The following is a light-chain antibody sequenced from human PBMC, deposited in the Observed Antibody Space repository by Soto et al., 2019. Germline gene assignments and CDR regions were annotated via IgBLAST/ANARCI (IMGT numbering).Light chain of an antibody. V-gene: IGKV1-39*01. CDR3: QQSYSTPFT. CDR1: QSISSY. J-gene: IGKJ3*01. CDR2: AAS. Sequence: DIQMTQSPSSLSASVGDRVTITCRASQSISSYLNWYQQKPGKATKLLIYAASSLQSGVPSRFSGTGSGTDLTLVISSLQPEDFATDYCQQSYSTPFTFGPGTKVDIK.